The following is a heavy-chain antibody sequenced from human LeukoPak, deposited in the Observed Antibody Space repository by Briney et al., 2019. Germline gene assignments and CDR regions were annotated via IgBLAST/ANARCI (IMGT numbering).Heavy chain of an antibody. J-gene: IGHJ4*02. CDR3: ASAALGATTLPYYFDY. Sequence: GGSLRLSCAASGFSLSTYWMSWVRQAPGKGLEWVANIKGDGGEKYYVDSVKGRFTISRDNAKNSLYLQMNSLRAEDTAVYYCASAALGATTLPYYFDYWGQGTLVTVSS. CDR1: GFSLSTYW. V-gene: IGHV3-7*01. CDR2: IKGDGGEK. D-gene: IGHD1-26*01.